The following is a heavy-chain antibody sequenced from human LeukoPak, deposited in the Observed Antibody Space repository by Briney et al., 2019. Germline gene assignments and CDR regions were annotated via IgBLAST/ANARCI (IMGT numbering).Heavy chain of an antibody. J-gene: IGHJ3*02. D-gene: IGHD6-19*01. CDR2: IYYSGST. Sequence: SETLSLTCTVSGGSISSYYWSWIRQPPGKGLEWIGYIYYSGSTNYNPSLKSRVTISVDTSKNQFSLKLSSVTAADTAVYYCARVNSGWDDAFDIWGQGTIVTVSS. CDR3: ARVNSGWDDAFDI. CDR1: GGSISSYY. V-gene: IGHV4-59*01.